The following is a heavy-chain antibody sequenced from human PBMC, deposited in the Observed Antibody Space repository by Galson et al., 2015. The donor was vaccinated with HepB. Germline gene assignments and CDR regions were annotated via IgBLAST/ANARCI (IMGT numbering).Heavy chain of an antibody. D-gene: IGHD3-22*01. CDR3: ARDAAYYYDSSGYLF. CDR2: ISAYNGNT. CDR1: GYTFTSYC. V-gene: IGHV1-18*01. Sequence: SVKVSCKASGYTFTSYCFNWVRQTPGQGLEWMGWISAYNGNTNYGKKFQGRVTMTTDTSTNTAFMELRSLRSDDTAVYYCARDAAYYYDSSGYLFWGQGTLVTVSS. J-gene: IGHJ4*02.